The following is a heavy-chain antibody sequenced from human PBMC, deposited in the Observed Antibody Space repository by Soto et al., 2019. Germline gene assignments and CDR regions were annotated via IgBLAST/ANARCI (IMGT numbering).Heavy chain of an antibody. Sequence: PSGNQSLTCTVSSDSVSSDTYYWNWIRQPPGKGLEWIGHISDTGSTNYNPSLRSRVTISVDMSNNQFSLNLYSVNAAEKAVYYCARDRQEHVYYYGLDVWGPGTTVTV. CDR1: SDSVSSDTYY. D-gene: IGHD1-1*01. V-gene: IGHV4-61*01. CDR2: ISDTGST. CDR3: ARDRQEHVYYYGLDV. J-gene: IGHJ6*02.